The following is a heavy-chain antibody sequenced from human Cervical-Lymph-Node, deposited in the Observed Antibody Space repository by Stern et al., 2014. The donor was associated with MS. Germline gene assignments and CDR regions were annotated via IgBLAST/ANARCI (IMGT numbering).Heavy chain of an antibody. CDR2: IYWDDAK. V-gene: IGHV2-5*02. Sequence: QITLKESGPTLVKPTQTLTLTCPFSGFSLSTSGVGVGRIRQPPGKALEWLALIYWDDAKRHRPSLKSRLTITKDTSKNQVVLTMTNMDPVDTATYYCAHSPRAMIVVGWGQGTLVTVSS. D-gene: IGHD3-22*01. J-gene: IGHJ4*02. CDR1: GFSLSTSGVG. CDR3: AHSPRAMIVVG.